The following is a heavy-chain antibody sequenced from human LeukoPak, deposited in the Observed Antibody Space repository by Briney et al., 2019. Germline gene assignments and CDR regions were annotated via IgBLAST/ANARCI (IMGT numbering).Heavy chain of an antibody. CDR1: GGSFSNYF. J-gene: IGHJ3*02. D-gene: IGHD6-19*01. Sequence: SETLSLTCAVDGGSFSNYFWNWIRQTPGGGLEWIGEIHHSGSTSCNSSLKSRVTISIDTSKTHFSLKLSSVTAADRAVYYCARGGAVNGFDIWGQGTRVTVSS. V-gene: IGHV4-34*01. CDR3: ARGGAVNGFDI. CDR2: IHHSGST.